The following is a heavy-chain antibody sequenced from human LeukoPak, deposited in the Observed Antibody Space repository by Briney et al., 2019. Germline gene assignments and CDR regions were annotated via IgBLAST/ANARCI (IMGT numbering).Heavy chain of an antibody. D-gene: IGHD1-20*01. CDR3: TRVTDTYYFDY. V-gene: IGHV3-49*04. CDR1: GLTFGDYA. CDR2: IRSKAYGGTT. J-gene: IGHJ4*02. Sequence: GGSLRLSCTASGLTFGDYAMSWVRQAPGKGLEWVGFIRSKAYGGTTEYAASVKGRFTISRDDSKSIAYLQMNSLKTEDTAVYYCTRVTDTYYFDYWGQGTLVTVSS.